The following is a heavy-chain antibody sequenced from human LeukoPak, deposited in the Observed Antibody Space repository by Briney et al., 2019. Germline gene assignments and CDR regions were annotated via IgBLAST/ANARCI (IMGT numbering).Heavy chain of an antibody. D-gene: IGHD3-9*01. V-gene: IGHV3-11*01. J-gene: IGHJ4*02. CDR1: GFTFSDYY. CDR2: ISSSGSTI. Sequence: GGSLRLSCAAPGFTFSDYYMSWIRQAPGKGLEWVSYISSSGSTIYYADSVKGRFTISRDNAKNSLYLQMNSLRAEDTAVYYCATDVSYYDILTGYYNYWGQGTLVTVSS. CDR3: ATDVSYYDILTGYYNY.